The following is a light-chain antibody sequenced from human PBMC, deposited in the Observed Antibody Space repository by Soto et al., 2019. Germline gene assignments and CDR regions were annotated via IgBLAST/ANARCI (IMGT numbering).Light chain of an antibody. J-gene: IGLJ1*01. V-gene: IGLV2-14*01. CDR1: SSDVGFSNY. CDR2: DVS. CDR3: SSYTSSSTDV. Sequence: QSALTQPASVTGSPGQSITICCTGTSSDVGFSNYVFWYQQHPGKASKLIISDVSNRPSGVSNRFSGSKTGNTASLTIAGIQAEDEADYYCSSYTSSSTDVVGTGTKLTVL.